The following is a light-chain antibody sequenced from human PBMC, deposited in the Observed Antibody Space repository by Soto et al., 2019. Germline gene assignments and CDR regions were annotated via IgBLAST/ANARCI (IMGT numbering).Light chain of an antibody. CDR2: AAS. V-gene: IGKV1-39*01. CDR1: QSIVTY. J-gene: IGKJ1*01. Sequence: EIQMTQTPSPLSASVGDRVTITCRVSQSIVTYLNWYLQKPGKAPKLLIYAASNLQSGVPSRFSGSGSGTDFTLTISSLQPEDFATYFCQQSYSTPPWTFGQGTKA. CDR3: QQSYSTPPWT.